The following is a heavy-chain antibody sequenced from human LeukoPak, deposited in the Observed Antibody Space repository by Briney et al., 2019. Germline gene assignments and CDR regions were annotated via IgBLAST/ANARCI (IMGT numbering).Heavy chain of an antibody. V-gene: IGHV4-59*12. Sequence: SETLSLTCTVSGGSITSYYWSWIRQPPGKGLECIGYIYYSGTTYYNPSLKSRVTISVDTSKNQFSLKLSSVTAADTAVYYCARAGGFFSPFGYWGQGTLVTVSS. CDR3: ARAGGFFSPFGY. D-gene: IGHD3-16*01. CDR2: IYYSGTT. J-gene: IGHJ4*02. CDR1: GGSITSYY.